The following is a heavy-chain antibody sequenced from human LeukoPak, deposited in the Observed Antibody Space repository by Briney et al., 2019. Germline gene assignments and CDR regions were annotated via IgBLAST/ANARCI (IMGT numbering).Heavy chain of an antibody. V-gene: IGHV3-33*06. CDR2: IWYDGSNK. CDR1: GFTFSSYG. Sequence: GGSLRLSCAASGFTFSSYGMHWVRQAPGKGLEWVAVIWYDGSNKYYADSVKGRFTISRDNSKNTLYLQMNSLRAEDTAVYYCAKGDRDIVLVPAARDPPYSYYGMASGAKGPRSPSP. D-gene: IGHD2-2*01. J-gene: IGHJ6*02. CDR3: AKGDRDIVLVPAARDPPYSYYGMAS.